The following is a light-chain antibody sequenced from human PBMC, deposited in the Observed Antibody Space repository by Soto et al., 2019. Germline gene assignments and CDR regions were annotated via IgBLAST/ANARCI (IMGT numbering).Light chain of an antibody. CDR1: SSDVGSYKV. J-gene: IGLJ2*01. CDR2: GGT. Sequence: QSALTQPASVSGSPGQSITISCTGTSSDVGSYKVVSWYQQHPGKAPKLIIYGGTERPSGVSNRFSGSKSGNTASLTISGLRAEDEADYYCSSYPGTGTIFGGGTKLTVL. V-gene: IGLV2-23*01. CDR3: SSYPGTGTI.